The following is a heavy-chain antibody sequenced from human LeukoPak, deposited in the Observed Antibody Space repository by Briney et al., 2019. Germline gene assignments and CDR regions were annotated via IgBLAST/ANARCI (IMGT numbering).Heavy chain of an antibody. J-gene: IGHJ2*01. D-gene: IGHD2-15*01. CDR3: ARDRTRGYCSGDTCIDPYWYFDL. CDR2: ISSSGSTI. Sequence: GGSLRLSCAASGFTFSSYEMHWVRQAPGKGLEWVSYISSSGSTIYYADSVKGRFTISRDNAKNLLYLQMNSLRAEDTAVYYCARDRTRGYCSGDTCIDPYWYFDLWGRGSLVTVSS. V-gene: IGHV3-48*03. CDR1: GFTFSSYE.